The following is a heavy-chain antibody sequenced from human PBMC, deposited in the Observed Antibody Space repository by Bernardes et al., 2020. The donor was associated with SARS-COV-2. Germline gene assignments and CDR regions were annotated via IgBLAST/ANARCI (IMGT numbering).Heavy chain of an antibody. V-gene: IGHV4-59*01. CDR1: AGSIGSSY. Sequence: SETLTLTCTVSAGSIGSSYWAWIRQPPGQGLEWIGYIYYSGHTNYNPSLKSRVTISVDRSQNQFSLNLSSVTPADTAVYYCARDLSHLVRRGFDLWGRGTLVTVSS. D-gene: IGHD3-10*01. CDR2: IYYSGHT. CDR3: ARDLSHLVRRGFDL. J-gene: IGHJ2*01.